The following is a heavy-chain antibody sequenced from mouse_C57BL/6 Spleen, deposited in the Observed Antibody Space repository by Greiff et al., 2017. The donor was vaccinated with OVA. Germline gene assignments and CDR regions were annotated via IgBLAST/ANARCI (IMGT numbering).Heavy chain of an antibody. Sequence: EVQLVESGGGLVQPGGSMKLSCVASGFTFSNYWMNWVRQSPEKGLEWVAQIRLKSDNYATHYAESVKGRFTISRDDSKSSVYLQMNNLRAEDTGIYYCTGGVFGYDYDVDYWGQGTSVTVSS. CDR2: IRLKSDNYAT. J-gene: IGHJ4*01. CDR3: TGGVFGYDYDVDY. CDR1: GFTFSNYW. V-gene: IGHV6-3*01. D-gene: IGHD2-4*01.